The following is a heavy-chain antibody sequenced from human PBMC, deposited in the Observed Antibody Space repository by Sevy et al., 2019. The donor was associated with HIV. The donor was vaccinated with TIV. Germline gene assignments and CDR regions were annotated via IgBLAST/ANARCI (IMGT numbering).Heavy chain of an antibody. V-gene: IGHV3-7*01. CDR2: IKQDGSEK. CDR3: ARVRDFWSGYYANYNHYYGMDV. J-gene: IGHJ6*02. D-gene: IGHD3-3*01. Sequence: GGSLRLSCAASGFTFSSYWMSWVRQAPGKGLEWVANIKQDGSEKYYVDSVKGRFTISRDNAKNSLSLQMNSLRAEDTAVYYCARVRDFWSGYYANYNHYYGMDVRGQGTTVTVSS. CDR1: GFTFSSYW.